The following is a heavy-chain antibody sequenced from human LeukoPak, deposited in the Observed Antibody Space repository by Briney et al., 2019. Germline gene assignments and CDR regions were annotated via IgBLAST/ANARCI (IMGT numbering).Heavy chain of an antibody. CDR3: ARSIVVVTEFDY. Sequence: GGSLRLSCAASGFAFSSYWMSWVRQAPGKGLEWVANIKQDGSEKCYVDSVKGRFTIYRDNAKNSLYLQMNSLRAEDTAVYYCARSIVVVTEFDYWGQGTLVTVSS. CDR1: GFAFSSYW. V-gene: IGHV3-7*01. J-gene: IGHJ4*02. CDR2: IKQDGSEK. D-gene: IGHD3-22*01.